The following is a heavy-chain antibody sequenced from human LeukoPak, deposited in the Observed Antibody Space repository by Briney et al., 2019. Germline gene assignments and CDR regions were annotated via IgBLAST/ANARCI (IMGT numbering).Heavy chain of an antibody. CDR1: GYTFTSYG. CDR3: ASESCSGGSCYGDY. CDR2: ISAYSGNT. Sequence: GASVKISCKASGYTFTSYGISWVRQAPGQGLEWMGWISAYSGNTNYAQKFQGRVTITADESTSTAYMELSSLRSEDTAVYYCASESCSGGSCYGDYWGQGTLVTVSS. D-gene: IGHD2-15*01. J-gene: IGHJ4*02. V-gene: IGHV1-18*01.